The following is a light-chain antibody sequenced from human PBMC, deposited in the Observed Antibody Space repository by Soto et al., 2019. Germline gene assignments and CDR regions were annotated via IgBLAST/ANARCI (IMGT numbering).Light chain of an antibody. J-gene: IGLJ1*01. CDR1: STDVGAFTY. Sequence: QSALTQPASVSGSPGQSITISCAGASTDVGAFTYVSWYQQLPGKAPKLMIYDVNSRPSGVSDRFSGSKSGNTASLTISGLQAEDEGDYYCTSYTRSSTLVFGTGTKLTVL. CDR3: TSYTRSSTLV. V-gene: IGLV2-14*03. CDR2: DVN.